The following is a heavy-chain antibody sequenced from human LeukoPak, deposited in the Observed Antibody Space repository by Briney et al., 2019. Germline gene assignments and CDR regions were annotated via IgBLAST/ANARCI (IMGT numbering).Heavy chain of an antibody. J-gene: IGHJ4*02. D-gene: IGHD3-10*01. CDR1: GFTFSSYV. CDR2: LSGSSGST. CDR3: AKGGGSGRRMSDYYFDY. V-gene: IGHV3-23*01. Sequence: GGSLRLSCAASGFTFSSYVMTWVRQAPGKGLEWVSSLSGSSGSTYYADSVKGRFTISRDNSKNTLYLQMNSLRAEDTAVYYCAKGGGSGRRMSDYYFDYWGQGTLVTVSS.